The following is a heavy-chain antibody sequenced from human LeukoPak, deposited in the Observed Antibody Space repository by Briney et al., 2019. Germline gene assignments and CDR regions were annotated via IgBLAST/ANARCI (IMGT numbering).Heavy chain of an antibody. Sequence: SETLSLTCVVYGGSFSGDYWSCIRQPPGRGLEWIGEINHSGRTNYNPFLKSRVTISVDTSKNQFSLKLSSVTAADTAVYYCAREGFGELSHFDYWGQGTLVTVSS. CDR3: AREGFGELSHFDY. CDR1: GGSFSGDY. CDR2: INHSGRT. D-gene: IGHD3-10*01. V-gene: IGHV4-34*01. J-gene: IGHJ4*02.